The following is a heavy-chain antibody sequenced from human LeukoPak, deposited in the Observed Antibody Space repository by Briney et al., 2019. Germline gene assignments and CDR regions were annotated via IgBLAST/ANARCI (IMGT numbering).Heavy chain of an antibody. Sequence: PSETLSLTCTISGGSISSSNYYWAWIRQPPGKGLEWIAAIYYSGNIYYNPSLKSRVTMSVDTSKNRFSLKLSSVTAADTAVYYCARGYCSGGSCYSYYYYNYMDVWGQGTLVTVSS. CDR1: GGSISSSNYY. CDR2: IYYSGNI. V-gene: IGHV4-39*07. D-gene: IGHD2-15*01. CDR3: ARGYCSGGSCYSYYYYNYMDV. J-gene: IGHJ6*03.